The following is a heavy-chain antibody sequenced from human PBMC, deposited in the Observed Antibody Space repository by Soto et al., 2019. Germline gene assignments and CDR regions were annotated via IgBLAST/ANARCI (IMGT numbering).Heavy chain of an antibody. J-gene: IGHJ6*02. D-gene: IGHD5-12*01. CDR3: ARDRDIVATISPSYYYYYGMDV. V-gene: IGHV1-69*13. Sequence: SVKVSCEASGGTFSSYAISWVRQAPGQGLEWMGGIIPIFGTANYAQKFQGRVTITADESTNTAYMELSSLRSEDTAVYYCARDRDIVATISPSYYYYYGMDVWGQGTTVTVSS. CDR2: IIPIFGTA. CDR1: GGTFSSYA.